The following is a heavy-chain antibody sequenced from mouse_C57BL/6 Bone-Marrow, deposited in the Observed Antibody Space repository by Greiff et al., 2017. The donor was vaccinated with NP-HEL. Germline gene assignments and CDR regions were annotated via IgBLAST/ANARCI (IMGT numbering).Heavy chain of an antibody. Sequence: QVQLQQPGAELVRPGTSVKLSCKASGYTFTSYWMHWVKQRPGQGLEWIGVIDPSDSYTNYNQKFKGKATLTVDTSSSTAYMQLSSLTSEDSAVYYCARGGGTSDYWGQGTTLTVSS. CDR2: IDPSDSYT. V-gene: IGHV1-59*01. J-gene: IGHJ2*01. D-gene: IGHD5-1*01. CDR3: ARGGGTSDY. CDR1: GYTFTSYW.